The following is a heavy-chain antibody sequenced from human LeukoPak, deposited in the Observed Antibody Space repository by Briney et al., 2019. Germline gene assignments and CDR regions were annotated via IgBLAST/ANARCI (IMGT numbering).Heavy chain of an antibody. J-gene: IGHJ3*02. Sequence: GGSLRLSCAASGFTVSSNYMSWVRQALGKGLEWVSVIYSGGSTYYADSVKGRFTISRDNSKNTLYLQMNSLRAEDTAVYYCARDSSGYDAFDIWGQGTMVTVSS. CDR2: IYSGGST. D-gene: IGHD3-22*01. V-gene: IGHV3-66*02. CDR1: GFTVSSNY. CDR3: ARDSSGYDAFDI.